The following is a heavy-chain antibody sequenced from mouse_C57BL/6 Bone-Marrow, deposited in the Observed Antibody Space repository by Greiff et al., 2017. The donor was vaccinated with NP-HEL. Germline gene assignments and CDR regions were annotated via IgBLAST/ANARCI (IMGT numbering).Heavy chain of an antibody. CDR2: ISDGGSYT. D-gene: IGHD1-1*01. V-gene: IGHV5-4*03. J-gene: IGHJ3*01. CDR1: GFTFSSYA. CDR3: ARDYCGSSYGFAD. Sequence: EVMLVESGGGLVKPGGSLKLSCAASGFTFSSYAMSWVRQTPEQRLEWVATISDGGSYTYYPDTVQGRFTISRDNAKNTLNLQMSQLKSEDTAMYYGARDYCGSSYGFADWGQGTLVTVSA.